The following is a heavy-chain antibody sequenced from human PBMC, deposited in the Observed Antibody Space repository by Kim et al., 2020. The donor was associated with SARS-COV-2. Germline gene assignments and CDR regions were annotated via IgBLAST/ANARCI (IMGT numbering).Heavy chain of an antibody. CDR1: GFTFSSYC. CDR3: AKSNCADYYYYYMDV. Sequence: GGSLRLSCAASGFTFSSYCMHWVRQAPGKGLEWVAYISYDGSNTYYADSVKGRFTISRDNSKNTLYLQMNSLRAEDTAVYYCAKSNCADYYYYYMDVWG. V-gene: IGHV3-30*18. CDR2: ISYDGSNT. D-gene: IGHD1-1*01. J-gene: IGHJ6*03.